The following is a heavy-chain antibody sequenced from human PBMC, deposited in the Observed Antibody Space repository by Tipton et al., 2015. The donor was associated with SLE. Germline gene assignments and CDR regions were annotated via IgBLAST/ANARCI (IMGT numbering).Heavy chain of an antibody. D-gene: IGHD2-21*01. CDR3: ARDDSWAYCGGDCGGYFDL. J-gene: IGHJ2*01. Sequence: TLSLTCTVPGGSISSSSYYWGWIRQPPGKGPEWIGSIYYSGSTYYNPSLKSRVTISVDTSKNQFSLKLSSVTAADTAVYYCARDDSWAYCGGDCGGYFDLWGRGTLVTVSS. V-gene: IGHV4-39*07. CDR1: GGSISSSSYY. CDR2: IYYSGST.